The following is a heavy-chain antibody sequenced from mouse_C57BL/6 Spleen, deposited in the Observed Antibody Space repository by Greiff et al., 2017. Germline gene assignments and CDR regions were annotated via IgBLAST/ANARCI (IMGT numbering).Heavy chain of an antibody. J-gene: IGHJ4*01. Sequence: QVQLKQPGAELVRPGTSVKLSCKASGYTFTSYWMHWVKQRPGQGLEWIGVIDPSDSYTNYNQKFKGKATLTVDTSSSTAYMQLSSLTSEDSAVYYCARGEDYYAMDYWGQGTSVTVSS. CDR2: IDPSDSYT. V-gene: IGHV1-59*01. CDR1: GYTFTSYW. CDR3: ARGEDYYAMDY.